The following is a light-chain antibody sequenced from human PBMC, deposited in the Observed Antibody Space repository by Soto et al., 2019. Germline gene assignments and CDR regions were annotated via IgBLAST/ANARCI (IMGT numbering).Light chain of an antibody. CDR2: HDT. CDR3: QVWDSSSDHYV. Sequence: SYELTQPPSVSVAPGQTARITCGGNNIGSKSVHWYQQKPGQAPVLVVYHDTDRPSGIPERFSGSNSGNTATLTISRVEAGDEADYYCQVWDSSSDHYVFGTGTKVTV. V-gene: IGLV3-21*02. CDR1: NIGSKS. J-gene: IGLJ1*01.